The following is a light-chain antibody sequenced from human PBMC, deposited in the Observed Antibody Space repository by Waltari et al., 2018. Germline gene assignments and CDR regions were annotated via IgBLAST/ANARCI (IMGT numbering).Light chain of an antibody. CDR2: SAS. Sequence: EIVMTQSPVTLSVSPGERATLSCRASQSVSTNLAWYRQRPGQAPRLLMYSASTRASGLPARFSGSGSGTEFTLTISSLHSEDFAVYYCQQYNDWPRTFGQETKLEI. CDR3: QQYNDWPRT. J-gene: IGKJ2*01. V-gene: IGKV3-15*01. CDR1: QSVSTN.